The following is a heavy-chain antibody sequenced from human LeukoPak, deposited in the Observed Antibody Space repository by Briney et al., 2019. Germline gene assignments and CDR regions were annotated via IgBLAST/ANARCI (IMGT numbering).Heavy chain of an antibody. CDR3: ARDPGINGAYYFDY. CDR1: GFTFSSYG. J-gene: IGHJ4*02. CDR2: IWYDGSNK. Sequence: PGGSLRLSFAASGFTFSSYGMHWVRQAPGKGLEWVAVIWYDGSNKYYADSVKGRFTISRDNSLYLQMNSLRAEDTAVYYCARDPGINGAYYFDYWGQGTLVTVSS. V-gene: IGHV3-33*01. D-gene: IGHD2-8*01.